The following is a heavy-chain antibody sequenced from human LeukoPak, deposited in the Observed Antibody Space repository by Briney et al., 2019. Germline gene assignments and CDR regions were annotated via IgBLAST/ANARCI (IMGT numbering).Heavy chain of an antibody. CDR3: AKFSAPSGGNSGWPWVIDN. CDR2: LSGSGNTV. D-gene: IGHD6-25*01. CDR1: GFTFSGYW. V-gene: IGHV3-23*01. J-gene: IGHJ4*02. Sequence: GGSLRLSCVASGFTFSGYWMSWVRQAPGKGLEWVSGLSGSGNTVYYAHSVKGRFTISRDNSKNTLSLQMNSLRGEDTALYYCAKFSAPSGGNSGWPWVIDNWGQGTLVTVSS.